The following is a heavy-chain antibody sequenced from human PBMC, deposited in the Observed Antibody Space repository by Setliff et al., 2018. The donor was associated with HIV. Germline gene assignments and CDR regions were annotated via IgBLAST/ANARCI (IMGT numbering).Heavy chain of an antibody. Sequence: ASVKVSCKASGGTFTSYDINWVRQATGQGLEWMGWMNPNSGNTGYAQKFQGRVTMTRKISISTAYMELSSLRSEDTAVYYCARDGSSYYGSGSYTWFDPWGQGTLVTVS. V-gene: IGHV1-8*02. J-gene: IGHJ5*02. CDR2: MNPNSGNT. CDR1: GGTFTSYD. CDR3: ARDGSSYYGSGSYTWFDP. D-gene: IGHD3-10*01.